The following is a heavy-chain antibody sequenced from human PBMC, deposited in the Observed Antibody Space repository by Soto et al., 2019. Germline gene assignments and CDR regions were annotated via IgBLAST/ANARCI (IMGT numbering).Heavy chain of an antibody. CDR3: ARDQLVHLRNYYYYYGMDV. Sequence: PSETLSLTCTVSGGSISSGGYYWSWIRQHPGKGLEWIGEIYHSGSTYYNPSLKSRVTISVDKSKNQFSLKLSSVTAADTAVYYCARDQLVHLRNYYYYYGMDVWGQGTTVTVSS. CDR1: GGSISSGGYY. D-gene: IGHD6-13*01. J-gene: IGHJ6*02. CDR2: IYHSGST. V-gene: IGHV4-31*03.